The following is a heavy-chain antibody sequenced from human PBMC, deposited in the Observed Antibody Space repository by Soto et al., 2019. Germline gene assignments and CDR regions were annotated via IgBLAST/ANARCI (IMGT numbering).Heavy chain of an antibody. CDR1: GGSISSYY. J-gene: IGHJ4*02. D-gene: IGHD2-21*02. CDR2: IYYSGST. V-gene: IGHV4-59*01. CDR3: ATCGGDCSSPYFDY. Sequence: QVQLQESGPGLVKPSETLSLTCTVSGGSISSYYWSWIRQPPGKGLEWIGYIYYSGSTNYNPSLKSRVTISVDTSKNQFSLKLSSVTAADTAVYYCATCGGDCSSPYFDYWGQGTLVTVSS.